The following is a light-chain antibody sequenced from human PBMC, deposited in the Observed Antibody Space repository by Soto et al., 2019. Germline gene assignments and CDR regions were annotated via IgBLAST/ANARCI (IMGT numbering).Light chain of an antibody. Sequence: QPVLTQPPSASGTPGHRVTISCSGSGSNIGTNTVNWYQQLPGTAPKLLIYSNNQRPSGVPDRFSGSKSGTSASLAISGLQSEDEADYYCAAWDDSLNGVVFGGGTKLTVL. V-gene: IGLV1-44*01. CDR2: SNN. CDR3: AAWDDSLNGVV. CDR1: GSNIGTNT. J-gene: IGLJ2*01.